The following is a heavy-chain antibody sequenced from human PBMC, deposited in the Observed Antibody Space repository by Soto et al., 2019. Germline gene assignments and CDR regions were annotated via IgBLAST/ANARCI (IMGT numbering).Heavy chain of an antibody. V-gene: IGHV4-30-4*01. CDR2: IYYSGST. Sequence: SETLSLTCTVSGGSISSGDYYWSWIRQPPGKGLEWIGYIYYSGSTYYNPSLKSRVTISVDTSKNQFSLKLSSVTAADTAVYYCARGLLWFGEFSPPFAYWGQGTLVTVSS. CDR3: ARGLLWFGEFSPPFAY. D-gene: IGHD3-10*01. CDR1: GGSISSGDYY. J-gene: IGHJ4*02.